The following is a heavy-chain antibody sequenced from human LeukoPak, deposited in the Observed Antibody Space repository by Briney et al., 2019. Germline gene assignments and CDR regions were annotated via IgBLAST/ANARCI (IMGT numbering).Heavy chain of an antibody. V-gene: IGHV4-59*01. Sequence: SSETLSLTCTVSGGSISSYYWSWIRQPPGKGLEWIGYRYYSGSTNYNPTLISRVTISVDTSRNQFSLKLTSVTAADTAVYFCAGGGDWKYFHYWGQGALVTVSS. D-gene: IGHD2-21*02. CDR3: AGGGDWKYFHY. J-gene: IGHJ4*02. CDR2: RYYSGST. CDR1: GGSISSYY.